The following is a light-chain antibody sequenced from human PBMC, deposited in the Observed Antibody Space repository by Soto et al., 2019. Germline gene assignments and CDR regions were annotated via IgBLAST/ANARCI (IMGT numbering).Light chain of an antibody. Sequence: IQMTQSPSSLSASVEDRVIITCRASQSISNHLNWYQQKPGKAPKVLIFDASSLESGVPSRFSGSGSGTDFTLTISSLQPEDFATYYCQQSYSTPLTFGGGTKVDIK. CDR2: DAS. J-gene: IGKJ4*01. CDR1: QSISNH. CDR3: QQSYSTPLT. V-gene: IGKV1-39*01.